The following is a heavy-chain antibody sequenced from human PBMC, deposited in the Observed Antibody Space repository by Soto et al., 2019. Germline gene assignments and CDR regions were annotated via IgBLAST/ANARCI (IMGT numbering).Heavy chain of an antibody. Sequence: PSETLSLTCTVSGGSISSYYWSWIRQPPGKGLEWIGYIYYSGSTNYNPSLKSRVTISVDTSKNQFSLKLSSVTAADTAVYYCARSKVRGINWFDPWGQGTLVTVSS. D-gene: IGHD3-10*01. CDR3: ARSKVRGINWFDP. V-gene: IGHV4-59*01. CDR1: GGSISSYY. J-gene: IGHJ5*02. CDR2: IYYSGST.